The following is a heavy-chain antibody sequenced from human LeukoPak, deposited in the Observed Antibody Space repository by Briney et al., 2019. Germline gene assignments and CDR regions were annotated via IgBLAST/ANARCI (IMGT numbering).Heavy chain of an antibody. CDR3: TRGGYSGYDIDY. V-gene: IGHV1-46*01. Sequence: ASVKVSCKASGYPFISYYMHWVRQAPGQGLEWMGVINPIDGSSSYAHKFQGRVTMTRDTSTSTVYMELSSLRSGDTAVYYCTRGGYSGYDIDYWGQGTLVTVSS. CDR2: INPIDGSS. D-gene: IGHD5-12*01. J-gene: IGHJ4*02. CDR1: GYPFISYY.